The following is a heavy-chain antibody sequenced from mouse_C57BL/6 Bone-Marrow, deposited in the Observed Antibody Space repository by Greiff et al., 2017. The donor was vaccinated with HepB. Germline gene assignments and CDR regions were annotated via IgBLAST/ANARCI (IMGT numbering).Heavy chain of an antibody. Sequence: VQLQQPGAELVRPGSSVKLSCKASGYTFTSYWMDWVKQRPGQGLEWIGNIYPSDSETHYNQKFKDKATLTVDKSSSTAYMQLSSLTSEDSAVYYCGGPLYYYGSSPHWYFDVWGTGTTVTVSS. CDR1: GYTFTSYW. V-gene: IGHV1-61*01. CDR2: IYPSDSET. CDR3: GGPLYYYGSSPHWYFDV. D-gene: IGHD1-1*01. J-gene: IGHJ1*03.